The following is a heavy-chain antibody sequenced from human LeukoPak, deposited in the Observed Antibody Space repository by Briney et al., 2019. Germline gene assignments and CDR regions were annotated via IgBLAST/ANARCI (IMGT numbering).Heavy chain of an antibody. Sequence: ASVKVSCKASGYSFTSHYMHWVRQAPGQGLEWMGLINPRGTSTIYAEKFQGRIVMTRDMSTTTDYMELSSLKSDDTAVYYCARDNSIHERGWWFDPWGQGTLVTVSS. CDR1: GYSFTSHY. CDR2: INPRGTST. D-gene: IGHD4-23*01. J-gene: IGHJ5*02. V-gene: IGHV1-46*01. CDR3: ARDNSIHERGWWFDP.